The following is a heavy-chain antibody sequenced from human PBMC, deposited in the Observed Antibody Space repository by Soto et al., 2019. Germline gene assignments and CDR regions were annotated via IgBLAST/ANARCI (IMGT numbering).Heavy chain of an antibody. CDR3: ARFSAPYGMDV. J-gene: IGHJ6*02. Sequence: VGSLRLSCAASGFTVSSNYMSWVRQAPGKGLEWVSVIYSGGSTYYADSVKGRFTISRDNSKNTLYLQMNSLRAEDTAVYYCARFSAPYGMDVWGQGTTLTVSS. CDR2: IYSGGST. CDR1: GFTVSSNY. D-gene: IGHD3-10*01. V-gene: IGHV3-53*01.